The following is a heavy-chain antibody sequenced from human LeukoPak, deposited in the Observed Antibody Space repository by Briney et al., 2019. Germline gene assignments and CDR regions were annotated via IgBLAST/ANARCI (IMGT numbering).Heavy chain of an antibody. J-gene: IGHJ4*02. CDR3: ATDRKLGSGWYVPFDY. CDR1: GFTFTSYA. D-gene: IGHD6-19*01. Sequence: PGGSLRLSCAASGFTFTSYAMHWVRQAPGKGLEWVAVISYDGSNKYYADSVKGRFTISRDNSKNTLYLQMNSLRAEDTAVYYCATDRKLGSGWYVPFDYWGQGTLVTVSS. V-gene: IGHV3-30-3*01. CDR2: ISYDGSNK.